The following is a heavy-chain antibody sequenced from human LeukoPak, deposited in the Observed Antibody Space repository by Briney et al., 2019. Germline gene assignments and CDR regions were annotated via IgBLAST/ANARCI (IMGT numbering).Heavy chain of an antibody. J-gene: IGHJ4*02. CDR1: GFTFSRSA. CDR3: AKDGLYYDGSEHVYYFDS. D-gene: IGHD3-22*01. Sequence: GGSLRLSCAASGFTFSRSAMTWVRQGPGTGLEFVASIIYSGGATYYADSVKGRLTISRDNSKNTLYLQMNSLRAEDTALYYCAKDGLYYDGSEHVYYFDSWGQGTLVTVSS. V-gene: IGHV3-23*01. CDR2: IIYSGGAT.